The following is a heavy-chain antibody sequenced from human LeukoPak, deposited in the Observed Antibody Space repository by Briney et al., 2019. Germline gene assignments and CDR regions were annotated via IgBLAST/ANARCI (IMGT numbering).Heavy chain of an antibody. Sequence: ASVKVSCKVSGYTLTGLSMHWVRQAPGQGLEWMGWINPNSGGTNYAQKFQGRVTMTRDTSISTAYMELSRLRSDDTAVYYCARDRRYCTNGVCYTGHNWFDPWGQGTLVTVSS. V-gene: IGHV1-2*02. CDR1: GYTLTGLS. CDR2: INPNSGGT. CDR3: ARDRRYCTNGVCYTGHNWFDP. J-gene: IGHJ5*02. D-gene: IGHD2-8*01.